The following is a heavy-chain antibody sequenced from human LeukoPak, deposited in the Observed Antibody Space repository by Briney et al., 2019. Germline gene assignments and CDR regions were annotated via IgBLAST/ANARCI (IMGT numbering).Heavy chain of an antibody. Sequence: GASVKVSCKVSGYTLTELSMHWVRQAPGKGLEWMGGFDPEDGETIYAQKFQGRVTMTENTSTDTAYMELSSLRSEDTAVYYCATVRFLEWLSWFDPWGQGTLVTVSS. J-gene: IGHJ5*02. CDR3: ATVRFLEWLSWFDP. V-gene: IGHV1-24*01. D-gene: IGHD3-3*01. CDR2: FDPEDGET. CDR1: GYTLTELS.